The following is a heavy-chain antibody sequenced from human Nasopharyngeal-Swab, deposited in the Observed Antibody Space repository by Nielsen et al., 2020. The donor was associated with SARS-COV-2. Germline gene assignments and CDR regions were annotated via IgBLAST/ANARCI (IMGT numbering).Heavy chain of an antibody. Sequence: GGSLRLSCVVPGFSVSSNYMSWVRQAPGKGLEWVSVIYSGGTTYYADSVKGRFTISSDNSKNSVFLQINSLRAEDTAVYYCAREAHDYSNYRRGTEWFDPWGQGTLVTVSS. CDR2: IYSGGTT. D-gene: IGHD4-11*01. CDR3: AREAHDYSNYRRGTEWFDP. V-gene: IGHV3-53*01. J-gene: IGHJ5*02. CDR1: GFSVSSNY.